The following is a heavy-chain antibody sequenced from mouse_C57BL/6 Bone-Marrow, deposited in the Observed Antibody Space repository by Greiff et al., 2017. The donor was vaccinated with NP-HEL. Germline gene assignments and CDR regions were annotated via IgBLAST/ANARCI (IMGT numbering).Heavy chain of an antibody. Sequence: EVQLVESGGGLVQPKGSLKLSCAASGFSFNTYAMNWVRQAPGKGLEWVARIRSKSNNYATYYADSVKDSFTISRDDSESMLYLQMNNLKTEDTAMYYCVRGYYDYDYWYFDVWGTGTTVTVSS. CDR3: VRGYYDYDYWYFDV. CDR2: IRSKSNNYAT. D-gene: IGHD2-4*01. CDR1: GFSFNTYA. V-gene: IGHV10-1*01. J-gene: IGHJ1*03.